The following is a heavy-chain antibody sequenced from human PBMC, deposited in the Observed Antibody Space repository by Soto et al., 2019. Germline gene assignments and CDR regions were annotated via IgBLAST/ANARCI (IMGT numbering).Heavy chain of an antibody. Sequence: EVQLVESGGGLVKPGGSLRLSCAASGFTFSNAWMNWVRQAPGKGLEWVGRIKSKTDGGTTDYAAPVKGRFTISRDDSKNTLYLQMNSLKTEDTAVYYCTPPMVRGVISSGVDYYYGMDVWGQGTTVTVSS. CDR1: GFTFSNAW. CDR3: TPPMVRGVISSGVDYYYGMDV. V-gene: IGHV3-15*07. CDR2: IKSKTDGGTT. D-gene: IGHD3-10*01. J-gene: IGHJ6*02.